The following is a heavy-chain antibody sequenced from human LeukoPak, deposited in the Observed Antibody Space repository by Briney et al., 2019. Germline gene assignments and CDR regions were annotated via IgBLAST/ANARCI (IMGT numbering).Heavy chain of an antibody. CDR2: IWSDGTNS. CDR3: VRDAQRGFDYSNSLRY. D-gene: IGHD4-11*01. Sequence: GGSLTLSCAASGFIYSHYGMHWVRQAPGKGLEWVAVIWSDGTNSFYGGSVKGRFTISRDNSQSTLFLQMDSLRVEDTAVYYCVRDAQRGFDYSNSLRYWGHGTLVTVSS. J-gene: IGHJ4*01. V-gene: IGHV3-33*08. CDR1: GFIYSHYG.